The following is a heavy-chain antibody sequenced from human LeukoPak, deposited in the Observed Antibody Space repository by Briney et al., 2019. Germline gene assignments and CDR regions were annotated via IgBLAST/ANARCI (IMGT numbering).Heavy chain of an antibody. J-gene: IGHJ3*02. V-gene: IGHV4-4*07. CDR3: ARALPYYYGSGSYDI. CDR2: IHTSGST. Sequence: PSETLSLTXTVSGASISSYYWSWIRQPAEKGLEWIGRIHTSGSTNYNPSLKSRVTMSVDTSKNQFSLKLSSVTAADTAVYYCARALPYYYGSGSYDIWGQGTMVTVSS. D-gene: IGHD3-10*01. CDR1: GASISSYY.